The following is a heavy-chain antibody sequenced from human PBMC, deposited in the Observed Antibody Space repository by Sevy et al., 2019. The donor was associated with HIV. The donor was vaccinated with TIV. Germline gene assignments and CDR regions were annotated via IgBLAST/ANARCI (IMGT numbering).Heavy chain of an antibody. CDR3: AREGDSWLPFDY. D-gene: IGHD6-13*01. J-gene: IGHJ4*02. CDR2: VWYDGNIK. CDR1: GFIFSDYG. Sequence: GESLKISCAASGFIFSDYGMHWVRQSPVNGLEWVAVVWYDGNIKYYADSVKGRFTISRDNAKNSLYLQMNSLRAEDTAVYYCAREGDSWLPFDYWGQGTLVTVSS. V-gene: IGHV3-33*01.